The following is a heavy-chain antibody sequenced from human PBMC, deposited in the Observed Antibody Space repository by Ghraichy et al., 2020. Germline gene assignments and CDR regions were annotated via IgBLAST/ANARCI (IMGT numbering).Heavy chain of an antibody. CDR1: GGSISSSSYY. CDR3: ARHPHSDYSLRDDY. CDR2: IYYSGST. V-gene: IGHV4-39*01. D-gene: IGHD5-12*01. J-gene: IGHJ4*02. Sequence: SETLSLTCTVSGGSISSSSYYWGWIRQPPGKGLEWIGSIYYSGSTYYNPSLKSRVTISVDTSKNQFSLKLSSVTAADTAVYYCARHPHSDYSLRDDYWGPGTLVNVSP.